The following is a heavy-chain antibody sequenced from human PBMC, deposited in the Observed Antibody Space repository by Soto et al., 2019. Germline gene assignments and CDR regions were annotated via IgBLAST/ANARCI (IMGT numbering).Heavy chain of an antibody. CDR1: GFIFSNYA. CDR3: AREVMDWQYVDY. CDR2: ISFDGSNK. J-gene: IGHJ4*02. V-gene: IGHV3-30-3*01. D-gene: IGHD2-21*01. Sequence: QVQLVESGGGVVQPGTSLRLSCAASGFIFSNYAMHWVRQAPGKGLEWVAVISFDGSNKYYADSVKGRCTISIDKSNNTLYLQMNSLRGEDTAVYYCAREVMDWQYVDYWGQGTLVTVSS.